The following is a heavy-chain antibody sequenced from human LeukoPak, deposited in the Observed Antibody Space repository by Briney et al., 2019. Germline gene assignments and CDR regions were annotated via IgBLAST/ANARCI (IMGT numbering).Heavy chain of an antibody. CDR2: IIPIFGTA. J-gene: IGHJ4*02. D-gene: IGHD6-25*01. CDR3: ASQWYSSGGY. CDR1: GGTLSSYA. V-gene: IGHV1-69*13. Sequence: ASVKVSCKASGGTLSSYAISWVRQAPGQGLEWMGGIIPIFGTANYAQKFQGRVTITADESTSTAYMELSSLRSEDTAVYYCASQWYSSGGYWGQGTLVTVSS.